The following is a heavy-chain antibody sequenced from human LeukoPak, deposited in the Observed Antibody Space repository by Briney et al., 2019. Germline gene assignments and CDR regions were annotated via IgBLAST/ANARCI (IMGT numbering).Heavy chain of an antibody. V-gene: IGHV5-10-1*01. J-gene: IGHJ6*04. CDR1: GYSFTSYW. Sequence: GESLNTSCKASGYSFTSYWISWVRQMPGKGLEWMGRIDPSDSYTTYSPSLQGQVTISADKTLSTAYLQWSSLKASDTAMYYFSSPGNQLPPLGYYGMDVWGKGTTVTVSS. CDR3: SSPGNQLPPLGYYGMDV. D-gene: IGHD2-2*01. CDR2: IDPSDSYT.